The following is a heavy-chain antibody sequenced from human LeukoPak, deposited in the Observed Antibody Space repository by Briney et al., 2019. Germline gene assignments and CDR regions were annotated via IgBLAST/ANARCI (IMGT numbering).Heavy chain of an antibody. J-gene: IGHJ5*02. Sequence: SGPTLAKPTQTLTLTCTFSGFSLSTSGVGVGWIRQPPGKALEWLALIYWDDDKRYSPSLKSRLTITKDTSKNQVVLTMTNMDPVDTATYYCAHSQGTIAAGRDLITIFGVVTLSRGFDPWGQGTLVTVSS. V-gene: IGHV2-5*02. CDR1: GFSLSTSGVG. CDR2: IYWDDDK. CDR3: AHSQGTIAAGRDLITIFGVVTLSRGFDP. D-gene: IGHD3-3*01.